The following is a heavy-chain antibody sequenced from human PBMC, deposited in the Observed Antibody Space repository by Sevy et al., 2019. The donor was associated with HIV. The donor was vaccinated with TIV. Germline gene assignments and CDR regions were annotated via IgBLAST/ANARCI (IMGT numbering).Heavy chain of an antibody. D-gene: IGHD6-13*01. Sequence: GESLKISCAASGFTFSSYGMQWVRQAPGKGLEWVAVISYDGSNKYYADSVKGRFTISRDNSKNTLYLQMNSLRAEDTAVYYCAKVLPRSSSWYYYYYGMDVWGQGTTVTVSS. V-gene: IGHV3-30*18. CDR3: AKVLPRSSSWYYYYYGMDV. CDR2: ISYDGSNK. CDR1: GFTFSSYG. J-gene: IGHJ6*02.